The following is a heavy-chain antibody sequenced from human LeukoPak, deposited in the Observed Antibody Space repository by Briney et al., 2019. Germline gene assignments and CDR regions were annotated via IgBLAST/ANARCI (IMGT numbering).Heavy chain of an antibody. CDR1: GGSISSYY. CDR2: IYYSGST. V-gene: IGHV4-59*01. D-gene: IGHD3-16*02. J-gene: IGHJ4*02. Sequence: ASETLSLTCTVSGGSISSYYWSWIRQPPGKGLEWIGYIYYSGSTNYNPSLKSRVTISVDTSKNQFTLKLSSVTAADTAVYYCARAAAVWGSYRYITGFDYWGQGTLVTVSS. CDR3: ARAAAVWGSYRYITGFDY.